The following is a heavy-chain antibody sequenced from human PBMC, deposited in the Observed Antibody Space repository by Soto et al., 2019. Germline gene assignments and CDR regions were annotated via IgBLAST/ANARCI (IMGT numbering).Heavy chain of an antibody. J-gene: IGHJ6*02. CDR1: GGTFSSYA. Sequence: QVQLVHSGAEVKKPGYSVKVSCKASGGTFSSYAISWVRQAPGQGLEWMGGIIPIFGTAKYAQKFQGRVTIAADKSTSTADRELSSLRSEDTAVYYCAPHRGSSTPYRYYYYCGMDVWGQGTTVTVTS. V-gene: IGHV1-69*06. CDR3: APHRGSSTPYRYYYYCGMDV. D-gene: IGHD6-6*01. CDR2: IIPIFGTA.